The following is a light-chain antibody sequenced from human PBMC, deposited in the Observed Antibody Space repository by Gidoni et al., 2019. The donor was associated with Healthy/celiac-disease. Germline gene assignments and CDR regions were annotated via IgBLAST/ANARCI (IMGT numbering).Light chain of an antibody. CDR1: QLVSSH. Sequence: EIVMTQSPATLSVAPGERATLSCRASQLVSSHLACYQQKPCQAPRHLIYGASTRASVIAARFSGSGSGTDFTLTISSLQSEDFAVYYGQQYNNWPHFGQGTKLEIK. CDR3: QQYNNWPH. V-gene: IGKV3-15*01. J-gene: IGKJ2*01. CDR2: GAS.